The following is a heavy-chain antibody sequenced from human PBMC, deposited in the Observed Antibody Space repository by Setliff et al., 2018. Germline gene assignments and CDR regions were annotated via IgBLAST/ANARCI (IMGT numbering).Heavy chain of an antibody. CDR2: INYSGST. CDR1: GGAVSGDY. V-gene: IGHV4-59*02. J-gene: IGHJ4*02. D-gene: IGHD2-21*02. CDR3: ARGGVTAVWDLTD. Sequence: SETLSLTCSVSGGAVSGDYWTRIRQPPGKGLEYIGYINYSGSTNYNPSLKSRVTISGDTSKNQVSLRLSSVTAADTAVYYCARGGVTAVWDLTDWGQGTLVTVSS.